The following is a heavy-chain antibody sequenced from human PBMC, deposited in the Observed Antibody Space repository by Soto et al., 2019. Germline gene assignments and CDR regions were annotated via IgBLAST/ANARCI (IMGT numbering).Heavy chain of an antibody. Sequence: QVQLVQSGAEVKKPGASVKVSCKASGYTFTSYYMHWVRQAPGQGLEWMGIINPSGGSTSYAQKFQGRVTRTRDTSTSTVYMELRSVRSEDTAVYYRARDIHYYDSSGYYPYPCGNWFDPWGQGTLVTVSS. J-gene: IGHJ5*02. CDR1: GYTFTSYY. D-gene: IGHD3-22*01. V-gene: IGHV1-46*01. CDR3: ARDIHYYDSSGYYPYPCGNWFDP. CDR2: INPSGGST.